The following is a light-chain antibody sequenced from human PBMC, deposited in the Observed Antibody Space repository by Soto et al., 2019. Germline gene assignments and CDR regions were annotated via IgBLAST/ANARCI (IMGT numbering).Light chain of an antibody. CDR2: DTS. CDR1: QSIYEK. CDR3: QQYASSPLT. J-gene: IGKJ4*01. Sequence: EIVMTQSPATLSVSPGERVTLFCRASQSIYEKLAWYQQKPGQTPRLVIYDTSTRATGTPGSFSGSGSGTEFTLTISSLQSEDFAVYYCQQYASSPLTFGGGTKVDIK. V-gene: IGKV3-15*01.